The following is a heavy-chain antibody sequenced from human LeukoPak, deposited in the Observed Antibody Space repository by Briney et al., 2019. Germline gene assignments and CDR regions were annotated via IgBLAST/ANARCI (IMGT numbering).Heavy chain of an antibody. CDR2: ITTSDGNT. V-gene: IGHV3-23*01. Sequence: GGSLRLSCAASGFTFSSYTMSWVRQAPGKGLEWVSSITTSDGNTYYADSVKGRFTVSRDNSKNTLYLQMNSLRAEDTAVYYCAKDGGLWVSAHWGDSWGRGTLVTVSS. CDR1: GFTFSSYT. J-gene: IGHJ4*02. D-gene: IGHD7-27*01. CDR3: AKDGGLWVSAHWGDS.